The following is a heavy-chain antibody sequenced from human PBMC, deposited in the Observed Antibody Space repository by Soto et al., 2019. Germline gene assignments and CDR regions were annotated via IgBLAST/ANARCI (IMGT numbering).Heavy chain of an antibody. V-gene: IGHV3-74*01. CDR1: GFTFSSDW. CDR3: ARGYRSSWRHFDY. Sequence: LRLSCAASGFTFSSDWMHWVRQPPGKGLVWVSRINNDGSSTSYADSVKGRFTISRHNPKNTLYLQMNSLRAEDTAVYYCARGYRSSWRHFDYWGQGTLVTVSS. J-gene: IGHJ4*02. CDR2: INNDGSST. D-gene: IGHD6-13*01.